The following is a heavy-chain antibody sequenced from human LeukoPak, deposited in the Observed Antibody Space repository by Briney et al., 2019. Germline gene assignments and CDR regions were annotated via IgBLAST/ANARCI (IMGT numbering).Heavy chain of an antibody. CDR1: GFTFSSYW. J-gene: IGHJ4*02. CDR2: INTDGSST. D-gene: IGHD4-23*01. CDR3: ARTGGGNLAFDS. V-gene: IGHV3-74*03. Sequence: GGSLRLSCAASGFTFSSYWMHWVGHVPGKGLVWVSRINTDGSSTTYAGSVKGRFTISRDNAKNTLYLQMDSLRAEDTAVYYCARTGGGNLAFDSWGQGTLVTVSS.